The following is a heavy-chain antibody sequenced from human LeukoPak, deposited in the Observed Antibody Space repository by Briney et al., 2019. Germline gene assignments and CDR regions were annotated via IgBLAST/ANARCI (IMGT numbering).Heavy chain of an antibody. Sequence: GGSLRLSCAASGFTFSSYWMHWVRQAPGKGLVWVSRINDDGSSTTYADSVKGRFTISRDNAKNTLYLQMNSLRAEDTAVYYCARPGRAAGGFDYWGQGTLVTVSS. V-gene: IGHV3-74*01. CDR1: GFTFSSYW. CDR3: ARPGRAAGGFDY. D-gene: IGHD6-13*01. J-gene: IGHJ4*02. CDR2: INDDGSST.